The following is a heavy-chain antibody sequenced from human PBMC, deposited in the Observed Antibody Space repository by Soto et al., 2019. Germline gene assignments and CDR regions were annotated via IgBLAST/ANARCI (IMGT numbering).Heavy chain of an antibody. V-gene: IGHV1-46*01. CDR2: INPSGGSP. Sequence: QVQLVQSGAEVKNPGASVKVSCKASGYTFTNYYIHWVRQAPGQGLEWMAIINPSGGSPNYAQKFKGRVPLARDTFTTTVYMELSSLRSEDTAIYYCARGLASGDYWGQGTLVTVSS. J-gene: IGHJ4*02. CDR1: GYTFTNYY. D-gene: IGHD6-13*01. CDR3: ARGLASGDY.